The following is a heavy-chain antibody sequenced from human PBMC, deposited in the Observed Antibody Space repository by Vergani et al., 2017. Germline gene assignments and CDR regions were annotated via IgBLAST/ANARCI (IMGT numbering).Heavy chain of an antibody. CDR1: GFTFRSYS. D-gene: IGHD3-3*01. J-gene: IGHJ6*02. CDR2: ISSSSSYI. Sequence: EVQLVESGGGLVKPGGSLRLSCAASGFTFRSYSMNWVRQAPGKGLEWVSSISSSSSYIYYADSVKGRFTISRDNAKNSLYLQMNSLRAEDTAVYYCAAGADYDFWSGYPIIYGMDVWGQGTTVTVSS. V-gene: IGHV3-21*01. CDR3: AAGADYDFWSGYPIIYGMDV.